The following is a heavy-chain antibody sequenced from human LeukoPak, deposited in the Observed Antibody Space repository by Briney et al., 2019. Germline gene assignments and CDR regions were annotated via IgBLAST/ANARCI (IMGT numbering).Heavy chain of an antibody. D-gene: IGHD2-2*01. CDR2: IYGGGTT. V-gene: IGHV3-53*01. CDR3: ARDSGPVDQLLSFDV. Sequence: GGSLRLSCAASGFTDNTYYMSWVRQAPGKGLEWVSVIYGGGTTYYADSVKGRFTISRDDSKNTLYLQMNSLRAEDTAMYYCARDSGPVDQLLSFDVWGQGTLVTVSS. J-gene: IGHJ4*02. CDR1: GFTDNTYY.